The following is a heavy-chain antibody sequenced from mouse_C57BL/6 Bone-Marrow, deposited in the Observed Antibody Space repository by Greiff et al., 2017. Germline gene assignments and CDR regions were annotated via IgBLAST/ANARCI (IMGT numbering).Heavy chain of an antibody. Sequence: VQLQQSGPELVKPGASVKISCKASGYTFTDYYMNWVKQSHGKSLEWIGDINPNNGGTSYNQKFKGKATLTVDKSSSTAYMELRSLTSEDSAVYYCARPPYYYGSSYENFDVWGTGTTVTVSS. CDR3: ARPPYYYGSSYENFDV. CDR2: INPNNGGT. V-gene: IGHV1-26*01. J-gene: IGHJ1*03. CDR1: GYTFTDYY. D-gene: IGHD1-1*01.